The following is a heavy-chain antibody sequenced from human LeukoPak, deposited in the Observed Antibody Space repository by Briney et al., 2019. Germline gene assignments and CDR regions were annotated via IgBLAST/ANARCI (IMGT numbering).Heavy chain of an antibody. D-gene: IGHD6-13*01. J-gene: IGHJ5*02. V-gene: IGHV4-34*01. CDR1: GGSFSGYY. Sequence: PSETLSLTCAVYGGSFSGYYWSWIRQPPGKGLEWIGEINHSGSTNYNPSLKSRVTISVDTSKNQFSLKLSSVTAADTAVHYCARGRGVAAGRYRNWFDPWGQGTLVTVSS. CDR3: ARGRGVAAGRYRNWFDP. CDR2: INHSGST.